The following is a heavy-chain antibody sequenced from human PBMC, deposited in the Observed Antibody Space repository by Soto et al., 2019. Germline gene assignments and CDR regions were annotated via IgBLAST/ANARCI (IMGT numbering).Heavy chain of an antibody. D-gene: IGHD3-3*01. CDR1: GFTFSSYG. V-gene: IGHV3-33*01. Sequence: PGGSLRLSCAASGFTFSSYGMHWVRQAPGKGLEWVAVIWYDGSNKYYADSVKGRFTISRDNSKNTLYLQMNSLRAEDTAVYYCARDRRRSPYDFWSAQDYYYGMDVWGQGTTVTVSS. CDR2: IWYDGSNK. J-gene: IGHJ6*02. CDR3: ARDRRRSPYDFWSAQDYYYGMDV.